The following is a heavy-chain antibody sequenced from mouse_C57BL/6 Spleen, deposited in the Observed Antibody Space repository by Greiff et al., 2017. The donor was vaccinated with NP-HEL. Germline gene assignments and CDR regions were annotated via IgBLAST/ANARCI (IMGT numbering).Heavy chain of an antibody. J-gene: IGHJ4*01. V-gene: IGHV1-62-2*01. CDR1: GYTFTEYT. CDR3: ARHEEREDYGNFYAMDY. CDR2: FYPGSGSI. Sequence: QVQLQQSGAELVKPGASVKLSCKASGYTFTEYTIHWVKQRSGQGLEWIGWFYPGSGSIKYNEKFKDKATLTADKSSSTVYMELSRLTSEDSAVYFFARHEEREDYGNFYAMDYWGQGTSVTVSS. D-gene: IGHD2-1*01.